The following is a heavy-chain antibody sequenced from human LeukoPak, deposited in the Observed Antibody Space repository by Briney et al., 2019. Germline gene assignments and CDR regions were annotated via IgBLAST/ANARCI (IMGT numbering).Heavy chain of an antibody. D-gene: IGHD3-16*01. CDR2: INHRGST. CDR3: AGRLRGSYFDY. J-gene: IGHJ4*02. Sequence: SETLSLTCAVYGGSFSAYYWSWIRQPPGKGLEWIGEINHRGSTNYNPSLKSRVTISVDTSKNQFSLKLSSVTAADTAVCYCAGRLRGSYFDYWGKGTLVTVSS. CDR1: GGSFSAYY. V-gene: IGHV4-34*01.